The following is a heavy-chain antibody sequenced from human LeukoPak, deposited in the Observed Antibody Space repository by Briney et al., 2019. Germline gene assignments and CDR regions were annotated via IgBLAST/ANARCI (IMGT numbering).Heavy chain of an antibody. Sequence: ASVKVSCKASGYTFTGHYMHWVRQAPGQGPEWMGWINPNSGGTNYAQKFQGRVTMTRVTSISTAYMELSGLRSDDTAVYYCARCSTPHWIFDAFDIWGQGTMVTVSS. CDR3: ARCSTPHWIFDAFDI. V-gene: IGHV1-2*02. J-gene: IGHJ3*02. CDR1: GYTFTGHY. CDR2: INPNSGGT. D-gene: IGHD1-1*01.